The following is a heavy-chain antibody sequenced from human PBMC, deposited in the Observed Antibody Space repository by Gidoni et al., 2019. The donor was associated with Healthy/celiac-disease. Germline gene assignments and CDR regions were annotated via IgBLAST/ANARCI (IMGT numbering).Heavy chain of an antibody. CDR3: ASPDTSGYSYDLDY. CDR2: ISSSSSYI. V-gene: IGHV3-21*01. Sequence: EVQLVESGGGLVKPGGSLRLSCAASGFTFSSYSMNWVRQAPGKGLEWVSSISSSSSYIYYADSVKGRFTISRDNAKNSLYLQMNSLRAEDTAVYYCASPDTSGYSYDLDYWGQGTLVTVSS. CDR1: GFTFSSYS. D-gene: IGHD5-18*01. J-gene: IGHJ4*02.